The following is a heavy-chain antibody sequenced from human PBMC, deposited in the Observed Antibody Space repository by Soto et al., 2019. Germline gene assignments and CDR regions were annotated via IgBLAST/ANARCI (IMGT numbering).Heavy chain of an antibody. CDR3: AKRLRPYCGGDCYSALGY. D-gene: IGHD2-21*02. CDR2: ISGSGDST. CDR1: GFTFRSYA. J-gene: IGHJ4*02. Sequence: LRLSCAASGFTFRSYAMSWVRQAPGKGLEWVSSISGSGDSTYYADSVKGRFTISRDNSKNTLYLQMNSLRAEDTAVYYCAKRLRPYCGGDCYSALGYWGQGTLVTVSS. V-gene: IGHV3-23*01.